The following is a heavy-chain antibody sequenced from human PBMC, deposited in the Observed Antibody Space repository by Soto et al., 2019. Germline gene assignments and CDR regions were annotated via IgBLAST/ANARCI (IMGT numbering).Heavy chain of an antibody. CDR2: INPNTGDT. D-gene: IGHD3-10*01. J-gene: IGHJ4*02. CDR3: ARDPGAFGELCDF. V-gene: IGHV1-2*02. Sequence: QVRLVQSGAEVKRPGASVKVSCKASGYIFPVYYMYWVRQAPGQGLEWMGWINPNTGDTNYAQRFQGRVTMTRDTAINTAYMDLSRLTSADTAVYYCARDPGAFGELCDFWGQGTLVTVSS. CDR1: GYIFPVYY.